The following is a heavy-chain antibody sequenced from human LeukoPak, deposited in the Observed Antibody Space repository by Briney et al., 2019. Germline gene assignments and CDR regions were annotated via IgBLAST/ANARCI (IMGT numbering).Heavy chain of an antibody. V-gene: IGHV3-23*01. CDR1: GFTFSSYA. CDR3: AKAPYSSSWFNYFDY. J-gene: IGHJ4*02. CDR2: ISGSGGST. Sequence: PGGSLRLSCAASGFTFSSYAMSWVRQAPGKGLEWVSAISGSGGSTYYADSVKGRFTISRDNSKNTLYLQTNSLRAEDTAVYYCAKAPYSSSWFNYFDYWGQGTLVTVSS. D-gene: IGHD6-13*01.